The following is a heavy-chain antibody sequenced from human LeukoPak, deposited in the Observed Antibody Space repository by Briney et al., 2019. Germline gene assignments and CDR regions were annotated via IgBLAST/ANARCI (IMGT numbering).Heavy chain of an antibody. Sequence: ASVKVSCKASGYTFTSYDLNWVRQATGQGLEWIGWMNPNSGNTGYAQKFQGRVTLTRSTSISTAYMELRSLTSEDTAVYYCARDYGGNSGWYDPWGQGTLVTVSS. V-gene: IGHV1-8*01. J-gene: IGHJ5*02. CDR2: MNPNSGNT. D-gene: IGHD4-23*01. CDR3: ARDYGGNSGWYDP. CDR1: GYTFTSYD.